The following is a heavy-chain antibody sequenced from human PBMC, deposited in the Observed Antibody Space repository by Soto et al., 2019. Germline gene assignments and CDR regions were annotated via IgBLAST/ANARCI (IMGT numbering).Heavy chain of an antibody. CDR3: AREKSSWYDY. CDR1: GYTFTSYA. V-gene: IGHV1-3*01. CDR2: INAGNGNT. Sequence: ASVKVSCKASGYTFTSYAMHWVRQAPGQRLEWMGWINAGNGNTKYSQKFQGRVTMTRNTSISTAYMELSSLRSEDTAVYYCAREKSSWYDYWGQGTLVTVSS. J-gene: IGHJ4*02. D-gene: IGHD6-13*01.